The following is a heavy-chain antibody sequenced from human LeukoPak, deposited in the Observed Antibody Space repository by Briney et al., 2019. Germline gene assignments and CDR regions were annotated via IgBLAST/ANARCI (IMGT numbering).Heavy chain of an antibody. J-gene: IGHJ4*02. CDR2: ISGSGGYT. CDR3: AKYDGVATNLYFDY. CDR1: GFTFSSYA. Sequence: GGSLRLSCAASGFTFSSYAMSWVRQAPGKELEWVSGISGSGGYTYYADSVKGRFTIYRDTSKNTLYLQMNSLRAEDTAVYYCAKYDGVATNLYFDYWGQGTLVTVSS. D-gene: IGHD5-12*01. V-gene: IGHV3-23*01.